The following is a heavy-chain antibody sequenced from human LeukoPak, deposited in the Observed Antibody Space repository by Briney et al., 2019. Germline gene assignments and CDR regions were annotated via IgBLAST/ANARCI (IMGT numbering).Heavy chain of an antibody. CDR2: IWYDGSNK. CDR1: GGSISSYY. J-gene: IGHJ4*02. CDR3: ARAAEGTRFDY. D-gene: IGHD3-10*01. V-gene: IGHV3-33*08. Sequence: QSSETLSLTCTVSGGSISSYYWSWVRQAPGKGLEWVAVIWYDGSNKYYADSVKGRFTISRDNSKNTLYLQMNSLRAEDTAVYYCARAAEGTRFDYWGQGTLVTVSS.